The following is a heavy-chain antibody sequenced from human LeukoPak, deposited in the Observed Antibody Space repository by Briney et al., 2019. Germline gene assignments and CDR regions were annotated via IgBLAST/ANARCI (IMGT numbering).Heavy chain of an antibody. D-gene: IGHD3-22*01. CDR2: ISDDGSSK. Sequence: GGSLRLSCAASGFTFSSYGMHWVRQAPGKGLEWVAVISDDGSSKYYADSVKGRFTISRDNSKNTLYLQMNSLRADDTAVYYCASRTTYYYDSSGFSDYWGQGTLVTVSS. V-gene: IGHV3-33*01. J-gene: IGHJ4*02. CDR3: ASRTTYYYDSSGFSDY. CDR1: GFTFSSYG.